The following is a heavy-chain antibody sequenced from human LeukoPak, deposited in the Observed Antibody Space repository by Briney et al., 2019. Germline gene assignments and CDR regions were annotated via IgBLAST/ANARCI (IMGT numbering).Heavy chain of an antibody. CDR2: ISSSSSYI. CDR1: GFTFSSYS. CDR3: ARGSSGYESDY. J-gene: IGHJ4*02. Sequence: GGSLRLSCAASGFTFSSYSMNWVRQAPGKGLEWVSSISSSSSYIYYADSVKGRFTISRDNAKNSLYLQMNSLRAEDTAVYYCARGSSGYESDYWGQGTLVTVSS. D-gene: IGHD5-12*01. V-gene: IGHV3-21*01.